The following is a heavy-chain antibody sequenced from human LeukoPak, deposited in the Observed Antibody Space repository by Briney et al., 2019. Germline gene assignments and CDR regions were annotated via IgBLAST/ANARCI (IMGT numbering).Heavy chain of an antibody. CDR1: GGTFSSYA. V-gene: IGHV1-69*05. CDR2: IIPIFGTA. CDR3: ARARAVAGTIKGFDP. D-gene: IGHD6-19*01. J-gene: IGHJ5*02. Sequence: SVKVSCKASGGTFSSYAISWVRPAPGQGLEWMGGIIPIFGTANYAQKFQGRVTITTDESTSTAYMELSSLRSEDTAVYYCARARAVAGTIKGFDPWGQGTLVTVSS.